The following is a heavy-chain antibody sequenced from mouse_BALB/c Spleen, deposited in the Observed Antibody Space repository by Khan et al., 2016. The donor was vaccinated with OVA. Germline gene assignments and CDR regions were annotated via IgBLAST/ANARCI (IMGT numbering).Heavy chain of an antibody. J-gene: IGHJ2*01. CDR3: AKGLFDY. CDR2: INPYNGDT. V-gene: IGHV1-19*01. Sequence: VQLQQSGPELVKPGASVKMSCKASGYTFTDYYMKWMKQSHGKSLEWIGDINPYNGDTFYNQKFKGKATLTVDKSSSTAYMQLNSLTSEDSAVYYCAKGLFDYWGQGTTLTVSS. CDR1: GYTFTDYY.